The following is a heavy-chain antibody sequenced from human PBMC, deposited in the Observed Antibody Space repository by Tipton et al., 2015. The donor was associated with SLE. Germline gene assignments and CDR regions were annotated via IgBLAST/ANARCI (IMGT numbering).Heavy chain of an antibody. CDR1: GASISSYS. CDR2: IYYSGST. V-gene: IGHV4-59*12. J-gene: IGHJ6*03. D-gene: IGHD6-13*01. CDR3: AREAAKQPRSYYYYYMDV. Sequence: TLSLTCTVSGASISSYSWSWIRQPPGKGLEWIGYIYYSGSTNYSPSLKSRVTISMDTSNNQFSVNLDSVTAADTAVYYCAREAAKQPRSYYYYYMDVWGKGTTVTISS.